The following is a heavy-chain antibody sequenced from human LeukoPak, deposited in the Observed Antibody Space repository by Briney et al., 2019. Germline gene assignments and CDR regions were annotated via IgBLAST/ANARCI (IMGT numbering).Heavy chain of an antibody. V-gene: IGHV4-34*01. J-gene: IGHJ1*01. CDR3: ARGPPFGTGTTKDEYFQH. CDR1: GGSFSGYY. CDR2: INHSEST. Sequence: SETLSLTCAVYGGSFSGYYWSWIRQPPGKGLEWIGEINHSESTNYNPSLKSRVTISVDTSKNQFSLKLSSVTAADTAVYYCARGPPFGTGTTKDEYFQHWGQGTLVTVSS. D-gene: IGHD1-7*01.